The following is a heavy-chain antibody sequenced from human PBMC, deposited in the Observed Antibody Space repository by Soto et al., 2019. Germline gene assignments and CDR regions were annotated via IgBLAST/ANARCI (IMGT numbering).Heavy chain of an antibody. CDR3: ARGHVYYESGGYVDAFDI. Sequence: QVQLQESGPGLVKPSETLSLTCTVSGGSISSYYWSWIRQPPGKGLEWIGYIYYSGSTNSNPSLKSRVTIAIDTSKTQGSLRLSSVTAVDTAVYYCARGHVYYESGGYVDAFDIWGQGTTVTVS. D-gene: IGHD3-22*01. CDR1: GGSISSYY. V-gene: IGHV4-59*01. J-gene: IGHJ3*02. CDR2: IYYSGST.